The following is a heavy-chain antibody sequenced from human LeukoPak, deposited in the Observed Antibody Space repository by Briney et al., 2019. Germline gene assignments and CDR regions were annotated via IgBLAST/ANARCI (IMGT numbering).Heavy chain of an antibody. J-gene: IGHJ4*02. CDR2: IRYDGGNK. CDR3: AKGGTYYYDSSDYFDY. CDR1: GFTFSSHG. V-gene: IGHV3-30*02. D-gene: IGHD3-22*01. Sequence: PGGSLRLSCAASGFTFSSHGMNWVRQAPGKGLEWVAFIRYDGGNKYYADSVKGRFTISRDNSQNTLYLQMNSLRAEDTAVYYCAKGGTYYYDSSDYFDYWGQGTLVTVSS.